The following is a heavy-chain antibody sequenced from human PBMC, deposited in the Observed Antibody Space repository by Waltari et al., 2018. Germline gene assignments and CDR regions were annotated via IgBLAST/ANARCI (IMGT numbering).Heavy chain of an antibody. J-gene: IGHJ4*02. CDR1: GYSVTSGGYY. V-gene: IGHV4-61*08. CDR3: ARETPTTCFDH. Sequence: QVQLQESGPGLVKPSETLSLTCSVSGYSVTSGGYYWSWIRQPPGKGLEWIGNVHYTGSTIYNPSLKSRVSVSVDRSKNQFPLKLTSVTAADTAVYYCARETPTTCFDHWGQGTLVTVSS. CDR2: VHYTGST. D-gene: IGHD4-17*01.